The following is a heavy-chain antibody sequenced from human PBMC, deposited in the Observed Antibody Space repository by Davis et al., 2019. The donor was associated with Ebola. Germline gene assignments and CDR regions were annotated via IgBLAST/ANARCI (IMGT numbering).Heavy chain of an antibody. J-gene: IGHJ4*02. CDR3: AKDRPITMVQGVPFDY. D-gene: IGHD3-10*01. CDR2: IWYDGSNK. Sequence: GESLKISCAASGFTFSGSAMHWVRQAPGKGLEWVAVIWYDGSNKYYADSVKGRFTISRDNSKNTLYLQMNSLRAEDTAVYYCAKDRPITMVQGVPFDYWGQGTLVTVSS. CDR1: GFTFSGSA. V-gene: IGHV3-33*06.